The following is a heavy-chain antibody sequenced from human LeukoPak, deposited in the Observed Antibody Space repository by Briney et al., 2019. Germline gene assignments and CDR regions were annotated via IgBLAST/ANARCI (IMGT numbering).Heavy chain of an antibody. CDR3: AKGYGSGRPTSRIRGQYFDY. CDR2: ISGSGGST. CDR1: GFTFSSYA. Sequence: PGGSLRLSCAASGFTFSSYAMSWVRQAPGKGLEWVSAISGSGGSTYYADSVKGRFTISRDNSKNTLYLQMNSLRAEDTAVYYCAKGYGSGRPTSRIRGQYFDYWGQGTLVTVSS. D-gene: IGHD3-10*01. J-gene: IGHJ4*02. V-gene: IGHV3-23*01.